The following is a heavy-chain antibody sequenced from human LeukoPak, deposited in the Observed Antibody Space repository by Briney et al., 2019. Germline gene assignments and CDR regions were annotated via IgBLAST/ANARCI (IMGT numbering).Heavy chain of an antibody. J-gene: IGHJ4*02. V-gene: IGHV3-23*01. Sequence: GGSLRLSCAASGFTFSSYAMSWVRQAPGKGLEWVSAVTGNSDNTYYADSVKGRFTISRDNSKNTLYLQMNSLRAEDTAVYYCAKLPTTHDYSNYADWGQGTLVTVSS. CDR1: GFTFSSYA. CDR2: VTGNSDNT. CDR3: AKLPTTHDYSNYAD. D-gene: IGHD4-11*01.